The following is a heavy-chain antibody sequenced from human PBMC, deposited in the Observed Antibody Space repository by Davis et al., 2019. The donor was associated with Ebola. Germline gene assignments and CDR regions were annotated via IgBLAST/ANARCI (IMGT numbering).Heavy chain of an antibody. V-gene: IGHV4-34*01. CDR2: INHSGST. D-gene: IGHD1-14*01. CDR3: ARTRPPAYYYGMDV. J-gene: IGHJ6*02. Sequence: MPSETLSLTCAVYGGSFSGYYWSWIRQPPGKGLEWIGEINHSGSTNYNPSLKSRVTISVDTSKNQFSLKLSSVTAADTAVYYCARTRPPAYYYGMDVWGQGTTVTVSS. CDR1: GGSFSGYY.